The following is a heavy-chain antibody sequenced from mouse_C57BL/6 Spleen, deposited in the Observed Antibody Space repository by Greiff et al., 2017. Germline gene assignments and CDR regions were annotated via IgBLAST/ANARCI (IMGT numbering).Heavy chain of an antibody. CDR3: ARDYGSSDGYFDV. CDR2: IYPGSGNT. D-gene: IGHD1-1*01. J-gene: IGHJ1*03. Sequence: VQRVESGPELVKPGASVKISCKASGYTFTDYYINWVKQRPGQGLEWIGWIYPGSGNTKYNEKFKGKATLTVDTSSSTAYMQLSSLTSEDSAVYFCARDYGSSDGYFDVWGTGTTVTVSS. V-gene: IGHV1-84*01. CDR1: GYTFTDYY.